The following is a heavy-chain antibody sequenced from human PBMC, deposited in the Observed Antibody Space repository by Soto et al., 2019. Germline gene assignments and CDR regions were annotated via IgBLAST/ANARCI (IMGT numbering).Heavy chain of an antibody. J-gene: IGHJ6*02. CDR2: ISSSGSTI. Sequence: QVQLVESGGGLVKPGGSLRLSCAASGFTFSDYYMSWIRQAPGKGLEWVSYISSSGSTIYYADSVKGRFTISRDNAKNSLYLQMNSLRAEDTAVYYCARRAQQLVRGAEYYYYGMDVWGQGTTVTVSS. CDR1: GFTFSDYY. V-gene: IGHV3-11*01. D-gene: IGHD6-13*01. CDR3: ARRAQQLVRGAEYYYYGMDV.